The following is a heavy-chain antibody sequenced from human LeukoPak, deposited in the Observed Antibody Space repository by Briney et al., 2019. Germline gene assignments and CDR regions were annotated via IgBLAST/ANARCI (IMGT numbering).Heavy chain of an antibody. D-gene: IGHD5-12*01. CDR3: AKGVLRSSPDH. CDR1: GFTFSTYA. Sequence: PGGSLRLSCAASGFTFSTYAMSWVREAPGEGLWWVSTIRGRGGSNTYYADSVQGRFTISRDNSKNTLYLQMNTLRAEDTAVYYCAKGVLRSSPDHWGQGTLVTVSS. V-gene: IGHV3-23*01. CDR2: IRGRGGSNT. J-gene: IGHJ4*02.